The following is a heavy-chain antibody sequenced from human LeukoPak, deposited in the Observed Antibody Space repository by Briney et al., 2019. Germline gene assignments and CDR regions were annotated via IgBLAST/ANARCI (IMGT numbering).Heavy chain of an antibody. D-gene: IGHD4-11*01. V-gene: IGHV3-48*01. CDR2: ISSGSGTI. Sequence: GGSLRLSCAASGFTFNTYSMNWVRQAPGRGLEWVSYISSGSGTIYYADSVRGRFTISRDNPHNSLYLQMNSLRAEDTAVYYCARADATTVTTGDYWGQGTLVTVSS. CDR3: ARADATTVTTGDY. CDR1: GFTFNTYS. J-gene: IGHJ4*02.